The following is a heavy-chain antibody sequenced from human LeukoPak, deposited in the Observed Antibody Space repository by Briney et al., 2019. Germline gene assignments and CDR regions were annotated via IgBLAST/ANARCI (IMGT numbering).Heavy chain of an antibody. D-gene: IGHD3-22*01. Sequence: SETLSLTCTVSGGSISSYYWSWIRQPAGKGLEWIGRLYTSGSTNYNSSLKGRVTMSVDTSKNQFSLKLTSVTAADTAVYYCARGGSSGYYYGWGQGTLVTVSS. J-gene: IGHJ4*02. CDR2: LYTSGST. CDR1: GGSISSYY. CDR3: ARGGSSGYYYG. V-gene: IGHV4-4*07.